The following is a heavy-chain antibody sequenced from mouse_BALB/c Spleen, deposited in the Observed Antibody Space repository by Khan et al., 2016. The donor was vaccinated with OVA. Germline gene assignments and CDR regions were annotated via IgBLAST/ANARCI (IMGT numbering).Heavy chain of an antibody. V-gene: IGHV2-6-7*01. D-gene: IGHD1-2*01. CDR1: GFSLTGYG. Sequence: VQLQESGPGLVAPSQSLSITCTVSGFSLTGYGVNWVRQPPGKDLEWLGMIWSDGSTDYNSALKSRLSINKDNSKSQVFLKMNSRQTDDTARYFCARELRLGGFAYWGQGTLVTVST. CDR3: ARELRLGGFAY. J-gene: IGHJ3*01. CDR2: IWSDGST.